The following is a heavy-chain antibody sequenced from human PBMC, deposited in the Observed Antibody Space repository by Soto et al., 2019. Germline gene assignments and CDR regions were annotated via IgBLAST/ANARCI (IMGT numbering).Heavy chain of an antibody. J-gene: IGHJ5*02. CDR1: GYTFTSYG. V-gene: IGHV1-18*01. D-gene: IGHD2-15*01. Sequence: EASVKVSCKASGYTFTSYGISWVRQAPGQGLEWMGWISAYNGNTNYAQKLQGRVTMTTDTSTSTAYMELSSLRSDDTAVYYCAKDGGREGYFGNWFDPWGQGTLVTVSS. CDR3: AKDGGREGYFGNWFDP. CDR2: ISAYNGNT.